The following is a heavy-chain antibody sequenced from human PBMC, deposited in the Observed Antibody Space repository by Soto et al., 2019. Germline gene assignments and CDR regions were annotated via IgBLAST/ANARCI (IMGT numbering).Heavy chain of an antibody. Sequence: ASVKVSCKASGYTFTGYYMHWVRQAPGQGLEWMGWINPNSGGTNYAQKFQGWVTMTRDTSISTAYMELSRLRSDDTAVYYCARSPSDTAMNWFDPWGQGTLVTVSS. V-gene: IGHV1-2*04. CDR3: ARSPSDTAMNWFDP. CDR2: INPNSGGT. J-gene: IGHJ5*02. D-gene: IGHD5-18*01. CDR1: GYTFTGYY.